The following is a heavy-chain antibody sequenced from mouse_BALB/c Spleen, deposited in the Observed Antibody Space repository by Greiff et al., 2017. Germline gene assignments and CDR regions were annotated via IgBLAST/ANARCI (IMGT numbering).Heavy chain of an antibody. Sequence: EVKLQESGAELVKPGASVKLSCTASGFNIKDTYMHWVKQRPEQGLEWIGRIDPANGNTKYDPKFQGKATITADTSSNTAYLQLSSLTSEDTAVYYCARAVGDWYFDVWGAGTTVTVSS. V-gene: IGHV14-3*02. D-gene: IGHD1-1*01. CDR3: ARAVGDWYFDV. J-gene: IGHJ1*01. CDR1: GFNIKDTY. CDR2: IDPANGNT.